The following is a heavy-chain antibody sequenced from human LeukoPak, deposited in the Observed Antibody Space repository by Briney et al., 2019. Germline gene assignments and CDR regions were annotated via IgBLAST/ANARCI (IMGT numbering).Heavy chain of an antibody. J-gene: IGHJ2*01. CDR3: ARGIYGDYDWYFDL. CDR2: VEHSGIT. Sequence: SETLSLTCTVSVGSIINNDYYWAWLRQSPERGLEWIASVEHSGITHYNPSVESRLTISVDPSKNQFSLKMTSVTAADTAVYYCARGIYGDYDWYFDLWGRGTLVTVSS. CDR1: VGSIINNDYY. D-gene: IGHD4-17*01. V-gene: IGHV4-39*07.